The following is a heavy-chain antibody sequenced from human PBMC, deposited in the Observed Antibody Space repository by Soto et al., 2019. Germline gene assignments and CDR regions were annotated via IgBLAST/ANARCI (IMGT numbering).Heavy chain of an antibody. CDR1: GFTFSSYN. CDR2: ISKSSTTI. D-gene: IGHD2-15*01. Sequence: EVQLVESGGGLVQPGGSLRLSCAASGFTFSSYNMNWVRQAPGKGLEWIADISKSSTTINYADSVKGRFTISRDNAKNSLYLQMNSLRDEVTAVYYCAKDGGSFYYDGMDVWGQGTTVTVSS. V-gene: IGHV3-48*02. J-gene: IGHJ6*02. CDR3: AKDGGSFYYDGMDV.